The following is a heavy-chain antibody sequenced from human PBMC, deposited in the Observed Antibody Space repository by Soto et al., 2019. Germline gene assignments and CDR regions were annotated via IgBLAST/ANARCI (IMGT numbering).Heavy chain of an antibody. CDR2: MNPNSGNT. CDR3: ARRMTWSLWCFDL. D-gene: IGHD3-3*01. J-gene: IGHJ2*01. CDR1: GYTFKDYD. V-gene: IGHV1-8*01. Sequence: QVQLLQSGAEVKKPGTSVRVSCRASGYTFKDYDINWVRRAPGQGLEWMGWMNPNSGNTDYARKFHYRITMTRSVSARTAFMELSSLTPEDTAVYYCARRMTWSLWCFDLWCSGTQVTVSS.